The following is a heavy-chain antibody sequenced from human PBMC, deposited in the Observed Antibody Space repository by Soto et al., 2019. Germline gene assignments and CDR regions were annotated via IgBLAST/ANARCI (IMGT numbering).Heavy chain of an antibody. CDR1: GFTVTVSA. J-gene: IGHJ4*02. V-gene: IGHV1-58*01. D-gene: IGHD4-17*01. CDR2: IVVGSGNT. Sequence: SVTGTCKSSGFTVTVSAVQWGRQVRGQRLEWIGWIVVGSGNTNYAQKFQERVTITRDMSTSTAYMELSSLRSEDTAVYYCAADAHDYGDYVDYWGQGTLVTVSS. CDR3: AADAHDYGDYVDY.